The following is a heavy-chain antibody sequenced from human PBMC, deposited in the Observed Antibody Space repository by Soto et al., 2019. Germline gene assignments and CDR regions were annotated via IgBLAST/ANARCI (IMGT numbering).Heavy chain of an antibody. J-gene: IGHJ4*02. D-gene: IGHD3-10*02. CDR1: GFTFSDYY. CDR3: ARSCDNNNVLDS. Sequence: QVQLVESGGGLVKPGESLRLSCAGSGFTFSDYYMSWIRQSPGKGLEWLSYSSNSGTYTRYSDSVKGRFSISRDNAKNPRYRQINSLRGEDTVIYYFARSCDNNNVLDSWGQGTSFTVSS. V-gene: IGHV3-11*06. CDR2: SSNSGTYT.